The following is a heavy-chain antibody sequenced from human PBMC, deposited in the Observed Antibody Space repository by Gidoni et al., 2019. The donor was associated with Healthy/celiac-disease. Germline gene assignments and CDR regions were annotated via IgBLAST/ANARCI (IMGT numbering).Heavy chain of an antibody. CDR2: ISSSSTI. D-gene: IGHD3-22*01. V-gene: IGHV3-48*01. CDR1: GFTFSSYS. Sequence: EVQLVESGGGLVHPGGSLRLPCAASGFTFSSYSMNWVRQAPGKGLEWVSYISSSSTIYYADSVKGRFTISRDNAKNSLYLQMNSLRAEDTAVYYCARDGGRLRYDSPKTSFDYWGQGTLVTVSS. CDR3: ARDGGRLRYDSPKTSFDY. J-gene: IGHJ4*02.